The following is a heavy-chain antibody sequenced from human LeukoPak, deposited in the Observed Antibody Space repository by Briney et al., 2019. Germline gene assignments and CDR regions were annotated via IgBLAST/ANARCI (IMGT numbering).Heavy chain of an antibody. V-gene: IGHV5-51*01. J-gene: IGHJ3*02. Sequence: ESLKIYCQGSGYSFTSYWIGWGRPMPGEGLGWVGIIYHVDSDTRHRPSFQGQVTISADKSISTAYLQWSRLKASDTAMYYCARPGQRVYLDALDIWGRGTMVTVSS. CDR1: GYSFTSYW. CDR2: IYHVDSDT. CDR3: ARPGQRVYLDALDI. D-gene: IGHD5/OR15-5a*01.